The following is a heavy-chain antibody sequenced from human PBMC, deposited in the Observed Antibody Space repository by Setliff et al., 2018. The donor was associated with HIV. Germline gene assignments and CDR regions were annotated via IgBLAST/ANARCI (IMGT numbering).Heavy chain of an antibody. J-gene: IGHJ3*02. CDR2: IYYSGST. D-gene: IGHD7-27*01. CDR3: ARVSQDLLGAFDI. V-gene: IGHV4-31*03. Sequence: LSLTCTVSGGSISSSSYYWGWIRQPPGKGLEWIGYIYYSGSTNYNPSLKSRVIISVDSSKNQFFLKLTSVTAADTAMYYCARVSQDLLGAFDIWGQGTMVTVSS. CDR1: GGSISSSSYY.